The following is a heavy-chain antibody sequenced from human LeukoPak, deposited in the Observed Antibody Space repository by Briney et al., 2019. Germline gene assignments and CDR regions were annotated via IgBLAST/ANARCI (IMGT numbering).Heavy chain of an antibody. CDR2: IYYSGST. V-gene: IGHV4-39*01. J-gene: IGHJ6*03. CDR3: ASMSRGVILGPNYYSYYMDV. D-gene: IGHD3-10*01. CDR1: GGSMSSPSFY. Sequence: SETLSLTCSVSGGSMSSPSFYWAWIRQPPGKGPEWIGNIYYSGSTYYNPSLQSRVTISVDTSKNQFSLKLTSVTAADKAVYYCASMSRGVILGPNYYSYYMDVWGKGATVIVSS.